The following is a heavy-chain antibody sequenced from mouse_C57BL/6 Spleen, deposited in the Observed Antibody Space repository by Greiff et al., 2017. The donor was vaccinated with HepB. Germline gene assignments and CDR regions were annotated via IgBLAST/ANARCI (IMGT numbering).Heavy chain of an antibody. CDR3: ARGVDAMDY. J-gene: IGHJ4*01. CDR1: GFTFSSYA. CDR2: ISDGGSYT. V-gene: IGHV5-4*03. D-gene: IGHD1-1*01. Sequence: DVMLVESGGGLVKPGGSLKLSCAASGFTFSSYAMSWVRQTPEKRLEWVATISDGGSYTYYPDNVKGRFTISRDNAKNNLYLQMSHLKSEDTAMYYCARGVDAMDYWGQGTSVTVSS.